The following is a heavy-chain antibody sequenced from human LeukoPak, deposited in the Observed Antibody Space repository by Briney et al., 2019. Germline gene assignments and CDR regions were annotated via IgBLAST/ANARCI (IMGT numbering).Heavy chain of an antibody. CDR1: GYTLTGYY. V-gene: IGHV1-2*02. J-gene: IGHJ4*02. Sequence: ASVKVSCKASGYTLTGYYMHWVRQAPGQGLEWMGWINPNSGGTNYAQKFQGRVTMTRDTSISTAYMELSRLRSDDTAVYYCARDRTALVVVIATEYYFDYWGQGTLVTVSS. CDR2: INPNSGGT. D-gene: IGHD2-21*01. CDR3: ARDRTALVVVIATEYYFDY.